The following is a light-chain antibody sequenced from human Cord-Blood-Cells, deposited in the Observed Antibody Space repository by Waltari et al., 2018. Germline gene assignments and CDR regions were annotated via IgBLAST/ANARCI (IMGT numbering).Light chain of an antibody. CDR2: GAS. V-gene: IGKV3-15*01. Sequence: EIVMTQSPATLSVSPGERATLSCRASQSVSSNLPWYQQKPLQAPRLLIYGASTRATCIPARFSGSGSGTEFTLTISSLQSEDFAVYYCQQYNNWPPWTFGQGTKVEIK. J-gene: IGKJ1*01. CDR3: QQYNNWPPWT. CDR1: QSVSSN.